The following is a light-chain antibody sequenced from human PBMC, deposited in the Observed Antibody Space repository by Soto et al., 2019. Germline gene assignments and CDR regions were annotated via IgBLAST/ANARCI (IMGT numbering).Light chain of an antibody. CDR1: SSNIGSNP. J-gene: IGLJ3*02. CDR3: AAWDDSLKGWL. Sequence: QSVLTQAPSASGTPGERVTMSCSGSSSNIGSNPVNWFQQLPGTAPKVLIHSNNQRPSGVPDRFSGSKSGTSASLAISGLQSEDEADYYCAAWDDSLKGWLFGGGTKLTVL. CDR2: SNN. V-gene: IGLV1-44*01.